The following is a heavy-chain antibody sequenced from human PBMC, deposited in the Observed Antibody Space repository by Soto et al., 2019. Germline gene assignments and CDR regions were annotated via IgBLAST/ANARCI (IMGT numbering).Heavy chain of an antibody. CDR1: GLTFSTYE. CDR2: IRGGGSPI. Sequence: GGSLRLSCAASGLTFSTYEMNLVRQAPGKGLEWVSYIRGGGSPILYADSVKGRFTISTDNAKNSLYLQMNSLRAEDTAIYYCASKIFGTTYFDYWGEGALVTVSS. J-gene: IGHJ4*02. CDR3: ASKIFGTTYFDY. V-gene: IGHV3-48*03. D-gene: IGHD1-7*01.